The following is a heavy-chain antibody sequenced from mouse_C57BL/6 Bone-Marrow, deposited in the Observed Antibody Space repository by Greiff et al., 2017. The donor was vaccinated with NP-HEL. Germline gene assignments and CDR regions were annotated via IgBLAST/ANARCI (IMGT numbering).Heavy chain of an antibody. CDR2: IYPGDGDT. V-gene: IGHV1-80*01. D-gene: IGHD2-5*01. CDR1: GYAFSSYW. CDR3: ARSGDYSNLDY. J-gene: IGHJ2*01. Sequence: VQLQQSGAELVKPGASVKISCKASGYAFSSYWMNWVKQRPGKGLEWIGQIYPGDGDTNYNGKFKGKATLTADKSSSTAYMQHSSLTSEDSAVYFCARSGDYSNLDYWGQGTTLTVSS.